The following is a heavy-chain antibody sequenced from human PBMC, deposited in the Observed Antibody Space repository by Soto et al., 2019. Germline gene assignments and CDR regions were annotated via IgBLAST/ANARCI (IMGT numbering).Heavy chain of an antibody. CDR2: VSGYSGHS. CDR1: NETLTTYG. Sequence: QVHLVQSGAEVKKPGASVKVSCKASNETLTTYGISWVRQAPGQGLEWMGWVSGYSGHSSSAQEFQDRVIMTTDTSTNTAYMELRSLTSDDSALYFCARDSSSSGDYYGMDVWGQGTTVTVSS. CDR3: ARDSSSSGDYYGMDV. V-gene: IGHV1-18*01. J-gene: IGHJ6*02. D-gene: IGHD6-6*01.